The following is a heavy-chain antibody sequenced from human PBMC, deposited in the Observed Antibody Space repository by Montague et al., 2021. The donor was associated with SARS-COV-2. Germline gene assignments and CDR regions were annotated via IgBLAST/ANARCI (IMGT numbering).Heavy chain of an antibody. Sequence: CAISGDSVSSISGAWNWLRQSPSRGLEWLGRTYYRSTWYYNYGVSVESRVTVNADTSKNQVFLQLNSVTPEDTAVYFCARGLPAGSNFGMDVWGQGTTVTVSS. V-gene: IGHV6-1*01. J-gene: IGHJ6*02. CDR3: ARGLPAGSNFGMDV. CDR1: GDSVSSISGA. CDR2: TYYRSTWYY. D-gene: IGHD2-2*01.